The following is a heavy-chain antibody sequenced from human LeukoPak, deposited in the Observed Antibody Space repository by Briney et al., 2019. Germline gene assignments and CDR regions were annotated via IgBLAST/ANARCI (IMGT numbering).Heavy chain of an antibody. Sequence: GGSLRLSCAASGFTFSSYWMSWVRQASGKGLEWVANIKQDGGEKYYVESVKGRFTISRDNVKNSLYLQMNSLRVEDTAVYYCARARGGYDLDYWGQGTLVTVSS. CDR1: GFTFSSYW. D-gene: IGHD5-12*01. CDR3: ARARGGYDLDY. J-gene: IGHJ4*02. V-gene: IGHV3-7*01. CDR2: IKQDGGEK.